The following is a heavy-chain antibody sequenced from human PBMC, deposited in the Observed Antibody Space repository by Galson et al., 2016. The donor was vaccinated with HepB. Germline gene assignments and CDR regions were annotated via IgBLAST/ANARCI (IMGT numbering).Heavy chain of an antibody. CDR3: ARGGGPTWEWLYGS. V-gene: IGHV3-48*01. J-gene: IGHJ5*01. CDR1: GFIFNTYT. CDR2: ISDGGDTV. D-gene: IGHD2-8*01. Sequence: SLRLSCAASGFIFNTYTMNWVRQAPGKGLDWISYISDGGDTVHYADSVQGRFTISRDTANTSLYLQLSSLRAEDTAVYYCARGGGPTWEWLYGSWGHETLVTVSS.